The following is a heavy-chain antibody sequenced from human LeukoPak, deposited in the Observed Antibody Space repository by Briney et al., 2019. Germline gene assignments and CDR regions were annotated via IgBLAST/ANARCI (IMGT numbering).Heavy chain of an antibody. CDR3: ARDPLYGDCPFDY. Sequence: GGSLRLSCAASGFTFSSYSMNWVRQAPGKGLEWVSSISSSSSYIYYADSVKGRFTISRDNAKNSLYLQMNSLRAEDTAVYYCARDPLYGDCPFDYWGQGTLVTVSS. CDR1: GFTFSSYS. V-gene: IGHV3-21*01. D-gene: IGHD4-17*01. J-gene: IGHJ4*02. CDR2: ISSSSSYI.